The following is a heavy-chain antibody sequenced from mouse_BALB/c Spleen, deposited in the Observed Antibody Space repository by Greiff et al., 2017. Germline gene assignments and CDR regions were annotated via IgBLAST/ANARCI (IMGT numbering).Heavy chain of an antibody. J-gene: IGHJ3*01. CDR2: ISSGSSTI. V-gene: IGHV5-17*02. Sequence: DVMLVESGGGLVQPGGSRKLSCAASGFTFSSFGMHWVRQAPEKGLEWVAYISSGSSTIYYADTVKGRFTISRDNPKNTLFLQMTSLRSEDTAMYDCGRDFWFAYWGQGTLVTVSA. CDR3: GRDFWFAY. CDR1: GFTFSSFG.